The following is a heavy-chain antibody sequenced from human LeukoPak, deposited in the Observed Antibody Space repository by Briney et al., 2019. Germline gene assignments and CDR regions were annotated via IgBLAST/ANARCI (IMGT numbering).Heavy chain of an antibody. CDR2: ISGSGDST. Sequence: PGGSLRLSCAASGFTFSSYAMTWVRQPPGKGLEWVSTISGSGDSTYYADSMKGRFTISRDNSKSTLYLQMNSLRAEDTAVYYCAKNGGNVDPCHFDYWGQGALVSVSS. V-gene: IGHV3-23*01. CDR3: AKNGGNVDPCHFDY. J-gene: IGHJ4*02. D-gene: IGHD1-1*01. CDR1: GFTFSSYA.